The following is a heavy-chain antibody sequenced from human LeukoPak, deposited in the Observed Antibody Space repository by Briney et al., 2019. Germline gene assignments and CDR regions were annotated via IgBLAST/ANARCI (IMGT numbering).Heavy chain of an antibody. CDR2: ISGSGTST. CDR1: GFTFSSCA. D-gene: IGHD4-11*01. CDR3: ARVLPYDYINRFDR. V-gene: IGHV3-23*01. Sequence: GGSLRLSCVASGFTFSSCAMSWVRQAPGKGLEWVSAISGSGTSTHYADSVKGRFTISRDNAKNSLYLQMNSLRAEDTAVYYCARVLPYDYINRFDRWGQGTLVTVSS. J-gene: IGHJ5*02.